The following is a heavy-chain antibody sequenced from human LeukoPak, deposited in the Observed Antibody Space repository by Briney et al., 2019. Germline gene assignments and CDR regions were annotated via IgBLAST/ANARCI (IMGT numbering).Heavy chain of an antibody. Sequence: GASVKVSCEASGYTFINYYMHWVRQAPGQGLEWMGIINPSGGSTSYAQKFQGRVTMTRDTSTSTVYMELSSLGSEDTAVYYCARDESTSILWWWGQGTLVTVSS. J-gene: IGHJ1*01. V-gene: IGHV1-46*01. CDR1: GYTFINYY. CDR3: ARDESTSILWW. D-gene: IGHD2-21*01. CDR2: INPSGGST.